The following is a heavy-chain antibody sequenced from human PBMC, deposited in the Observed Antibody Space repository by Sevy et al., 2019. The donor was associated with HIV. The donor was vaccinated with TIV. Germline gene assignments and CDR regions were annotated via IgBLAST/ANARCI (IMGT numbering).Heavy chain of an antibody. CDR3: ARGDGPGDYYYYMDV. CDR2: IYDSGST. V-gene: IGHV4-30-2*01. J-gene: IGHJ6*03. CDR1: GGSISSGGYS. D-gene: IGHD3-10*01. Sequence: SETLSLTCAVSGGSISSGGYSWSWIRQPPGKGLEWIGYIYDSGSTYYNPSLKSRVTISVDRSKNQFSLKLSSVTAADTAVYYCARGDGPGDYYYYMDVWGKGTTVTVSS.